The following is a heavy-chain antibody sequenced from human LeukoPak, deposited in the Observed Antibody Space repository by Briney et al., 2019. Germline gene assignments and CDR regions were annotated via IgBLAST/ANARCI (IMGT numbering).Heavy chain of an antibody. V-gene: IGHV4-39*07. CDR3: ASNTGTVFDY. J-gene: IGHJ4*02. CDR2: IYYSGST. D-gene: IGHD7-27*01. Sequence: SETLSLTCTVSGGSISSSSYYWGWIRQPPGKGLEWIGSIYYSGSTYYNPSLKSRVTISVDTSKNQFSLKLSSVTAADTAVYYCASNTGTVFDYWGQGALVTVSS. CDR1: GGSISSSSYY.